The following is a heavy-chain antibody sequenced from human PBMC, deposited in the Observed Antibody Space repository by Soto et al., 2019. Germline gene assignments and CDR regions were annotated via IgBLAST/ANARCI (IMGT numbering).Heavy chain of an antibody. CDR3: ARPLWRDDYNWGYFDL. V-gene: IGHV3-30-3*01. CDR1: GFTFSSYA. D-gene: IGHD4-4*01. CDR2: ISYDGSNK. Sequence: QVQLVESGGGVVQPGRSLRLSCAASGFTFSSYAMHWVRQAPGKGLEWVAVISYDGSNKYYADSVKGRFTISRDNSKNPWYLQMNSLRAEDTAVYYCARPLWRDDYNWGYFDLWGRGTLVTVSS. J-gene: IGHJ2*01.